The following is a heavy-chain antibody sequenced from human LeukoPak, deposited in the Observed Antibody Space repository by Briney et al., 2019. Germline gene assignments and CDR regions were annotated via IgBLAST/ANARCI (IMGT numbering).Heavy chain of an antibody. CDR1: GFTFISYA. Sequence: GGSLRLSCAASGFTFISYAMHWVRQAPGKGLEWVAVISYDGSINFYAASVKGRFTISRDNSKNTLYLQMNSLRIDDTALYFCARDRRYCSGGSCYFDYFFDYWGQGTLVTVSS. D-gene: IGHD2-15*01. J-gene: IGHJ4*02. CDR3: ARDRRYCSGGSCYFDYFFDY. V-gene: IGHV3-30*19. CDR2: ISYDGSIN.